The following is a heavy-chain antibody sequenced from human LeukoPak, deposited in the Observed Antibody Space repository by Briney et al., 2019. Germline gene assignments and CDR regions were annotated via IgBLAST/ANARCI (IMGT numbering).Heavy chain of an antibody. J-gene: IGHJ4*02. CDR2: IKKTGSET. CDR3: AREDGYCSGGNCYSYFDS. D-gene: IGHD2-15*01. CDR1: GFTFSHFW. Sequence: GGSLRLSCAASGFTFSHFWMSWVSQAPGKGLEWVAYIKKTGSETYYVDSVKGRFTITRDNTRNSLFLQMYSLRAEDTAVYFCAREDGYCSGGNCYSYFDSWGQGTLVTVSS. V-gene: IGHV3-7*01.